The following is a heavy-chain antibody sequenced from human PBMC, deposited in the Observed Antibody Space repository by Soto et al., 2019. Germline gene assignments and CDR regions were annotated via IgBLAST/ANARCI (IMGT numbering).Heavy chain of an antibody. V-gene: IGHV4-59*12. CDR2: ISDGGST. D-gene: IGHD1-1*01. CDR3: VRDGTKNLRDWFDP. Sequence: SETLSLTCNVSGGSIYTYYWSWLRQSPGKGLEWIGYISDGGSTNYNPSLESRVTISVDTSKKQFFLKLRSVTAADTAMYYCVRDGTKNLRDWFDPWGQGTLVTVSS. J-gene: IGHJ5*02. CDR1: GGSIYTYY.